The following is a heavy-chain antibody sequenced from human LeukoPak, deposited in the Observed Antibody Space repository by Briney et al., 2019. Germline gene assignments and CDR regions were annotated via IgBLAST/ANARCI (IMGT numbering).Heavy chain of an antibody. V-gene: IGHV4-59*01. Sequence: SETLSLTCTVSGGSLSSYYWSWIRQPPGKGLEWIGYIYYSGSTNYNPSLKSRVTISVDTSKNQFSLKLSSVTAADTAVYYCARDLDDSSGYYFDYWGQGTLVTVSS. CDR3: ARDLDDSSGYYFDY. CDR1: GGSLSSYY. J-gene: IGHJ4*02. D-gene: IGHD3-22*01. CDR2: IYYSGST.